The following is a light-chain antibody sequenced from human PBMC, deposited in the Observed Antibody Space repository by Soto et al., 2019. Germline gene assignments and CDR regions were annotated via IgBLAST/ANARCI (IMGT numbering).Light chain of an antibody. CDR3: SSYTSSSTPLYV. CDR2: DVS. V-gene: IGLV2-14*03. Sequence: QSALTQPASVSGSPGQSITISCTGTSSDVGGYNYVSWYQQHPGRAPKLLIYDVSTRPTGVSNRFSGSKSGNTASLTISGLQAEDEADYYCSSYTSSSTPLYVFGTGTNVTVL. J-gene: IGLJ1*01. CDR1: SSDVGGYNY.